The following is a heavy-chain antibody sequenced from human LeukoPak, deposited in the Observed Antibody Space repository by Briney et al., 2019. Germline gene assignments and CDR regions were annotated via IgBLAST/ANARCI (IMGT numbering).Heavy chain of an antibody. J-gene: IGHJ3*02. Sequence: SETLSLTCAVYGGSFSGYYWSWIRQPPGKALEWIGNIFYSGSTYYSPSLKSRVTISLDTSRNQFSLKLNSVTAADTAVYYCAKSNGYGLIDIWGQGTMVTVSS. D-gene: IGHD3-22*01. CDR1: GGSFSGYY. CDR2: IFYSGST. V-gene: IGHV4-34*12. CDR3: AKSNGYGLIDI.